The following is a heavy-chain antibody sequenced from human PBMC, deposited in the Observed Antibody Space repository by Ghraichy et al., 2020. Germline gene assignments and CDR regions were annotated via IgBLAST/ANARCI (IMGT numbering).Heavy chain of an antibody. CDR1: GFTVSSNY. J-gene: IGHJ4*02. Sequence: GSLRLSCAASGFTVSSNYMSWVRQAPGKGLEWVSVIYSGGSTYYADSVKGRFTISRDNSKNTLYLQMNSLRAEDTAVYYCARSLAVMIVTFDYWGQGTLVTISS. V-gene: IGHV3-66*01. CDR3: ARSLAVMIVTFDY. D-gene: IGHD3-22*01. CDR2: IYSGGST.